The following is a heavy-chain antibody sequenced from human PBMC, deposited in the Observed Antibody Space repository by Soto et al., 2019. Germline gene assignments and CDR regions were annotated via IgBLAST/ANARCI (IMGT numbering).Heavy chain of an antibody. J-gene: IGHJ4*02. CDR3: ARGGFNYYDSSGYYYDY. D-gene: IGHD3-22*01. CDR1: GFTVISNY. V-gene: IGHV3-53*01. Sequence: WGSLRLSCAASGFTVISNYIIFVRHSPCKGLEWVSVIYSGGSTYYADSVKGRFTISRDNSKNTLYLQMNSLRAEDTAVYYCARGGFNYYDSSGYYYDYWGQGTLVTVSS. CDR2: IYSGGST.